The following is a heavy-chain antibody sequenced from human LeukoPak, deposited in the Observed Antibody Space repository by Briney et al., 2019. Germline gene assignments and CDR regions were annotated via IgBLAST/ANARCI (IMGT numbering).Heavy chain of an antibody. D-gene: IGHD3-9*01. CDR3: TRDRYYDILTGYFHPYYYYGMDV. CDR2: IRSKAYGGTT. J-gene: IGHJ6*02. Sequence: GRSLRLSCTASGFTFGDYAMSWVRQAPGKGLEWVGFIRSKAYGGTTEYAASVKGRFTISRDDSKSIAYLQMNSRKTEDTAVYYCTRDRYYDILTGYFHPYYYYGMDVWGQGTTVTVSS. V-gene: IGHV3-49*04. CDR1: GFTFGDYA.